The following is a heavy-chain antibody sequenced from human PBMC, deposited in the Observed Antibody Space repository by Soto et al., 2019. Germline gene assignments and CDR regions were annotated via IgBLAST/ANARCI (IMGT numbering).Heavy chain of an antibody. CDR1: GGTFSSYA. CDR3: ARARVYCSGGSCYVSFDF. Sequence: SVKVSCKASGGTFSSYAISWVRQAPGQGLEWMGGIIPIFGTANYAQKFQGRVTITADESTSTAYMELSSLRSEDTAVYYCARARVYCSGGSCYVSFDFWGQGTLVTVFS. V-gene: IGHV1-69*13. CDR2: IIPIFGTA. D-gene: IGHD2-15*01. J-gene: IGHJ4*02.